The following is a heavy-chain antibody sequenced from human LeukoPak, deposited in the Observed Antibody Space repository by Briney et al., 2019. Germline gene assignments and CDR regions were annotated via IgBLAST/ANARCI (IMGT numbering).Heavy chain of an antibody. J-gene: IGHJ4*02. V-gene: IGHV3-48*01. Sequence: PGGSLRLSCAASGFTFSSYSMNWVRQAPGKGLEWVSYISSSSSTIYYADSVKGRITTSRDNAKNSLYLQMTSLRAEDTAVYYCARSYCSSTSCRPHFDYWGQGTLVSVSS. CDR2: ISSSSSTI. CDR1: GFTFSSYS. D-gene: IGHD2-2*01. CDR3: ARSYCSSTSCRPHFDY.